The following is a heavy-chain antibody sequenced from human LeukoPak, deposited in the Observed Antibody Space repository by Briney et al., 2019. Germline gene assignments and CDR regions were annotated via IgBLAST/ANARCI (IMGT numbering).Heavy chain of an antibody. CDR1: GFTFSSHW. D-gene: IGHD2-21*02. J-gene: IGHJ4*02. V-gene: IGHV3-30*01. CDR2: ISYDGSNK. CDR3: AREWGRIVVVTAIGY. Sequence: GGSLRLSCAASGFTFSSHWMHWVRQAQGKGREWVAVISYDGSNKYYADSVKGRFTISRDNSNNTLYLQMNSLRAEDTAVYYCAREWGRIVVVTAIGYWGQGTLVTVSS.